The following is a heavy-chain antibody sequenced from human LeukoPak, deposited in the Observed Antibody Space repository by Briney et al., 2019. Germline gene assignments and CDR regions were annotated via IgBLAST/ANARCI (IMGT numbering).Heavy chain of an antibody. CDR2: ITTSDGNT. Sequence: GSLRLSCAASGFTFSSYTMSWVRQAPGKGLEWVSTITTSDGNTYYADSVKGRFTDSRDNSKNTLFLQMNSLRAEDTAVYYCAKDGGLWVSAHWGDSWGRGTLVTVSS. CDR3: AKDGGLWVSAHWGDS. J-gene: IGHJ4*02. D-gene: IGHD7-27*01. V-gene: IGHV3-23*01. CDR1: GFTFSSYT.